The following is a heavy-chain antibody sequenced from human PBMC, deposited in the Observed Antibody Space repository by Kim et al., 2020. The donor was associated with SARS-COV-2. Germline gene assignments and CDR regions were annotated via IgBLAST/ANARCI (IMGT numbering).Heavy chain of an antibody. CDR3: ASARRGTYYYGSGSYGGFDY. CDR2: INHSGST. D-gene: IGHD3-10*01. V-gene: IGHV4-34*01. J-gene: IGHJ4*02. CDR1: GGSFSGYY. Sequence: SETLSLTCAVYGGSFSGYYWSWIRQPPAKGLEWIGEINHSGSTNYNPSLKSRVTISVDTSKNQFSLKLSSVTAADTAVYYCASARRGTYYYGSGSYGGFDYWGQVTLVTVSS.